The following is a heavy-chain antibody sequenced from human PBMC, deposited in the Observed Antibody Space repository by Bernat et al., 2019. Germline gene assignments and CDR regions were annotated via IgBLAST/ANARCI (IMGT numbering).Heavy chain of an antibody. CDR1: GYSFTSYW. CDR3: ARSEAGLISHFDY. Sequence: EVQLVQSGAEVKKPGESLKISCKGSGYSFTSYWIGWVRQMPGKGLEWMGIIYPGDYDTRYSPSFQGQVTISADKSIGTGNLQWNSLKDSDTAMYYCARSEAGLISHFDYWGQGTLVTVSS. V-gene: IGHV5-51*01. D-gene: IGHD2/OR15-2a*01. J-gene: IGHJ4*02. CDR2: IYPGDYDT.